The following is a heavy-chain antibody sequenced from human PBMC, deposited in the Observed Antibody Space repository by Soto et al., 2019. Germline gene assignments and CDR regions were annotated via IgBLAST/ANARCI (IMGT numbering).Heavy chain of an antibody. CDR3: AKGARITIFGVVGSRGMDV. CDR1: GFTFSSYA. V-gene: IGHV3-23*01. CDR2: VSCSGGST. Sequence: PGGSLRLSCAASGFTFSSYAMSWVRQAPGKGLEWVSAVSCSGGSTYYADSVKGRFTISRDNSKNTLYLQMNSLRAEDTAVYYCAKGARITIFGVVGSRGMDVWGQGTTVTVSS. J-gene: IGHJ6*02. D-gene: IGHD3-3*01.